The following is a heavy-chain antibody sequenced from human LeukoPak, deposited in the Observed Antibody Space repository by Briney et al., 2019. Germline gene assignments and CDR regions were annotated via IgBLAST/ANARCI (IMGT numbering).Heavy chain of an antibody. Sequence: PGRSLRLSCAASGFTFDDYAMHWVRQAPGNGLEWVSGISWNSGSIGYADSVKGRFTISRDNAKNSLYLQMNSLRAEDTALYYCAKDMWSAAAGRTPFDYWGQGTLVTVSS. J-gene: IGHJ4*02. D-gene: IGHD6-13*01. CDR3: AKDMWSAAAGRTPFDY. CDR2: ISWNSGSI. CDR1: GFTFDDYA. V-gene: IGHV3-9*01.